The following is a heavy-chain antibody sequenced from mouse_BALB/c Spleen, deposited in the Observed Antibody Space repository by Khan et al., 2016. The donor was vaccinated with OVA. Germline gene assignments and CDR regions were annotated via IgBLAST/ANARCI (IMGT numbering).Heavy chain of an antibody. D-gene: IGHD1-1*01. J-gene: IGHJ4*01. Sequence: DLVKPGASVKLSCKASGYTFTSYWINWIKQRPGQGLEWIGRIAPGSGSTDYNEMFKGKATLTVDTSSSTVYIQLSSLSSEDSADEFGAKENYYGSSCYAMDYWGQGTTVTVSS. CDR2: IAPGSGST. V-gene: IGHV1S41*01. CDR1: GYTFTSYW. CDR3: AKENYYGSSCYAMDY.